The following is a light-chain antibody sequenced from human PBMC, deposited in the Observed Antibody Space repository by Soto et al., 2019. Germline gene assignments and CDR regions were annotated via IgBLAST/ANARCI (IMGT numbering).Light chain of an antibody. CDR2: GAS. V-gene: IGKV1-12*01. CDR1: QSIDSW. J-gene: IGKJ5*01. CDR3: QQANSFPIT. Sequence: IRVYKSPSAVSASVGDRVTITCRASQSIDSWLAWYQQKPGKAPKLLIYGASSLQSGVPSRFSGSGSGTDFTLTISSLQPEDFATYFCQQANSFPITFGQGTLPAV.